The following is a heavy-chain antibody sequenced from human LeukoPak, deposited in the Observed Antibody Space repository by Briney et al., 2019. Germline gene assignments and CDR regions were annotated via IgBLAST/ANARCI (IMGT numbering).Heavy chain of an antibody. J-gene: IGHJ4*02. Sequence: GGSLRLSCAASGFTFSSYAMSWVRQAPGKGLEWVSAFSGSGDSTYYADSVKGRFTVSRDNSKNTLYLQMNSLRVEDTAVYYCAKGREYNWIDYWGQGTLVTVSS. CDR1: GFTFSSYA. CDR2: FSGSGDST. D-gene: IGHD1-20*01. V-gene: IGHV3-23*01. CDR3: AKGREYNWIDY.